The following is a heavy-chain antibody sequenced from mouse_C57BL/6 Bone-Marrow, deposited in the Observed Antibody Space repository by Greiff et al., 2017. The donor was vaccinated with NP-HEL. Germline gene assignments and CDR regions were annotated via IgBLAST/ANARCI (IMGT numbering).Heavy chain of an antibody. CDR2: IDPENGDT. Sequence: EVKLMESGAELVRPGASVKLSCTASGFNIKDDYMHWVKQRPEQGLEWIGWIDPENGDTEYASKFQGKATITADTSSNTAYLQLSSLTSEDTAVYYCTTDYSNWGYWGQGTTLTVSS. J-gene: IGHJ2*01. D-gene: IGHD2-5*01. CDR1: GFNIKDDY. V-gene: IGHV14-4*01. CDR3: TTDYSNWGY.